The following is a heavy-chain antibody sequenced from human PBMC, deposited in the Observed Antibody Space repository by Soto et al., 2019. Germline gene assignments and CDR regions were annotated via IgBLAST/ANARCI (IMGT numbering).Heavy chain of an antibody. J-gene: IGHJ4*02. CDR1: GFTFKSYT. D-gene: IGHD3-10*02. Sequence: GGSLRLSCATSGFTFKSYTLHWVRQTPGRGLHWVAVISYDGSNKYYADSVRGRFTISRDNSNSTLYLQMNSLRADDSAVYYCVGASMWTGKGLEYWGQGALVTVSS. CDR3: VGASMWTGKGLEY. CDR2: ISYDGSNK. V-gene: IGHV3-30-3*01.